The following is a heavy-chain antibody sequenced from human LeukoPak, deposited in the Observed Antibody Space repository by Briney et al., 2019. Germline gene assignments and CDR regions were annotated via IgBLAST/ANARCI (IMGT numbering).Heavy chain of an antibody. D-gene: IGHD3-10*01. V-gene: IGHV3-23*01. CDR1: GFTFSSYA. Sequence: PGGSLRLSCAASGFTFSSYAMSWVRQAPGKGLEWVSAISGSGGSTYYADSVKGRFTISRDNAKNSLYLQMNSLRAEDTAVYYCARGLTGVDSMVPINYFDYWGQGTLVTVSS. CDR3: ARGLTGVDSMVPINYFDY. CDR2: ISGSGGST. J-gene: IGHJ4*02.